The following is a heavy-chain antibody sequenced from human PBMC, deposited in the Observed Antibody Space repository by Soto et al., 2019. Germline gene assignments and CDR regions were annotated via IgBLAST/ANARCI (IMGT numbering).Heavy chain of an antibody. Sequence: QVQLVQSGAEVKKPGSSVKVSCKASGGTFSSYAISWVRQAPGQGLEWMGGIIPIFGTANYEQKFQGRVTITADESTSTAYMELSSLRSEDTAVYYCARDGQLAPGPWDSNWFAPWGQGTLVTVSS. V-gene: IGHV1-69*12. CDR2: IIPIFGTA. J-gene: IGHJ5*02. CDR1: GGTFSSYA. CDR3: ARDGQLAPGPWDSNWFAP. D-gene: IGHD6-6*01.